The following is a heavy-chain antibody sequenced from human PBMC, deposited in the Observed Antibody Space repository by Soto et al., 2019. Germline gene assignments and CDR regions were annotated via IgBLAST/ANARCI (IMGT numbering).Heavy chain of an antibody. Sequence: QVQLQESGPGLVKSSETLSLTCTVSSGAISGYYWSWIRQPAGKGLEWIGRIYSSGSTDYNPSLKSRVTMSVDTSRNQFSLSVISVTAADTAMYYCTRMIRGNWFDSWGQGTLVTVSS. V-gene: IGHV4-4*07. CDR3: TRMIRGNWFDS. D-gene: IGHD3-22*01. CDR1: SGAISGYY. CDR2: IYSSGST. J-gene: IGHJ5*01.